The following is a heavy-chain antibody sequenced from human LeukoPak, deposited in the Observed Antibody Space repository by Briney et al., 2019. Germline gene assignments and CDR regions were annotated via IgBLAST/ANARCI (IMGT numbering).Heavy chain of an antibody. J-gene: IGHJ4*02. Sequence: GESLKICCQGSGYRFTSYWIGWVRQMPGKGLEWMGIIRPPDSDTRYSPSFQGQVTISADKSISTAYLQWNSLRASDTAMYYCARWGGYCSGGNCYPLYYFDSWGQGTLVNVPS. V-gene: IGHV5-51*01. CDR1: GYRFTSYW. CDR3: ARWGGYCSGGNCYPLYYFDS. D-gene: IGHD2-15*01. CDR2: IRPPDSDT.